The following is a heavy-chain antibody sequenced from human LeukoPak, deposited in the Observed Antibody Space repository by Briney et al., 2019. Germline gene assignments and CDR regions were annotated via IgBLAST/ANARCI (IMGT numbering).Heavy chain of an antibody. CDR1: GGSISSSSYY. CDR3: ARVRYSGTYQWFDP. CDR2: IYYSGST. Sequence: PSETLSLTCTVSGGSISSSSYYWGWIRQPPGKGLEWIGSIYYSGSTYYNPSLKSRVTISVDTSKNQFSLKLSSVTAADTAVYYCARVRYSGTYQWFDPWGQGILVTVSS. J-gene: IGHJ5*02. V-gene: IGHV4-39*07. D-gene: IGHD1-26*01.